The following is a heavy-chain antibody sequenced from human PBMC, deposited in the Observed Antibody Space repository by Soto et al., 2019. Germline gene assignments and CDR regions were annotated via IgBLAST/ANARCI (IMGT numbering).Heavy chain of an antibody. Sequence: GGSLRLSCAASGFTFSSYWMHWVRQAPGKGLVWVSRINSDGSSTSYADSVKGRFTISRDNAKNTLYLQMNSLRAEDTAVYYCAREREGRIAARQPFDYWGQGTLVTVSS. CDR2: INSDGSST. CDR3: AREREGRIAARQPFDY. J-gene: IGHJ4*02. V-gene: IGHV3-74*01. D-gene: IGHD6-6*01. CDR1: GFTFSSYW.